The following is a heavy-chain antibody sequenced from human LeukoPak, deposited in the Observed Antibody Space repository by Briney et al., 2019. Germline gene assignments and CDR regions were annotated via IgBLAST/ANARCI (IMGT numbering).Heavy chain of an antibody. J-gene: IGHJ6*03. CDR2: ISYDGSNK. Sequence: GGSLRLSCAASGFTFSSYAMHWVRQAPGKGLEWVAVISYDGSNKYYADSVKGRFTISRDNSKNTLYLQMNSLRAEDTAVYYCARDVAEADALQGYCMDVWGKGTTVTVSS. V-gene: IGHV3-30-3*01. CDR3: ARDVAEADALQGYCMDV. D-gene: IGHD6-19*01. CDR1: GFTFSSYA.